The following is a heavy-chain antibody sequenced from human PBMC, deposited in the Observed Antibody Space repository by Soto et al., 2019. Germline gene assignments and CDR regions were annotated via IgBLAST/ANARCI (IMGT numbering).Heavy chain of an antibody. CDR3: AKDRGSGWYLGAFDI. J-gene: IGHJ3*02. Sequence: QVQLVESGGGVVQPGRSLRLSCAASGFTFSSYGMHWVRQAPGKGLEWVAVISYDGSNKYYADSVKGRFTISRDNSKNTLYLQMNSLRAEDTAVYYCAKDRGSGWYLGAFDIWGPGTMVTVSS. D-gene: IGHD6-19*01. V-gene: IGHV3-30*18. CDR1: GFTFSSYG. CDR2: ISYDGSNK.